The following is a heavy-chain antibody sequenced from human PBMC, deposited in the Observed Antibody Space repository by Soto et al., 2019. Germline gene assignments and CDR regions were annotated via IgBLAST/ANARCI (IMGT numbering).Heavy chain of an antibody. J-gene: IGHJ6*02. CDR1: GGSISSYY. CDR2: IFYSGST. CDR3: ARRPTGYSSSMDV. V-gene: IGHV4-59*08. D-gene: IGHD6-13*01. Sequence: PSETLSLSCTVSGGSISSYYWSWIRQPPGKGLEWIGYIFYSGSTYYNPSLKSRVTISVDTSKNQFSLKLSSVTAADTAVYYCARRPTGYSSSMDVWGQGTTVTVSS.